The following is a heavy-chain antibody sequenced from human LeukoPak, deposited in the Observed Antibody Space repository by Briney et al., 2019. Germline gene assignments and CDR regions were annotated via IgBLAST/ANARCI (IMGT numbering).Heavy chain of an antibody. CDR1: GGTFSSYA. D-gene: IGHD3-22*01. V-gene: IGHV1-69*05. Sequence: ASVKVSCKASGGTFSSYAISWVRQAPGQGLEWMGGIIPIFGTANYAQKFQGRVTITTDESTSTAYMELSSLRSENTAVYYCARRVDYYDSSGYWKGHFDYWAREPWSPSPQ. CDR2: IIPIFGTA. J-gene: IGHJ4*02. CDR3: ARRVDYYDSSGYWKGHFDY.